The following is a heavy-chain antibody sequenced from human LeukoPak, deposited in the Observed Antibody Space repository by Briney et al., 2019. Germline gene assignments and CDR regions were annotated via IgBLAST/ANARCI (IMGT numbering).Heavy chain of an antibody. V-gene: IGHV4-4*02. CDR1: GGSISSSNW. D-gene: IGHD5-18*01. Sequence: TSGTLSLTCAVSGGSISSSNWWSWVRQPPGKGLEWIGEIYHSGSTNYNPSLKSRVTISVDKSKNQFSLKLSSVTAADTAVYYCARDEGRDTAMHDVFDIWGQGTMVTVSS. J-gene: IGHJ3*02. CDR3: ARDEGRDTAMHDVFDI. CDR2: IYHSGST.